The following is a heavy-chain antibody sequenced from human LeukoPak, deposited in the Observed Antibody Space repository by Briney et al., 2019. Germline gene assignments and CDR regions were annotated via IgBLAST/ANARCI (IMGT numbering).Heavy chain of an antibody. V-gene: IGHV3-43*01. D-gene: IGHD3-10*01. J-gene: IGHJ3*02. CDR2: ISWDGGST. Sequence: GGSLRLSCAASGFTFDDYTMHWVRQAPGKGLEWVSLISWDGGSTYYADSVKGRFTISRDNSKNTLYLQMNSLRAEDTAVYYCARDSGSYFDAFDIWGQGTMVTVSS. CDR3: ARDSGSYFDAFDI. CDR1: GFTFDDYT.